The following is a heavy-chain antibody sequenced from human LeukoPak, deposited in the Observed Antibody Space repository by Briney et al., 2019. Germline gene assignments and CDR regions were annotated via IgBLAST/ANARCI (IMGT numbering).Heavy chain of an antibody. D-gene: IGHD5-12*01. CDR2: INYRGST. CDR3: ARTSGYDYFHF. J-gene: IGHJ4*02. CDR1: GGSISSGGYY. V-gene: IGHV4-31*03. Sequence: SETLSLTCTVSGGSISSGGYYWSWIRQHPGKGLEWNAYINYRGSTYNNPSLESRVTISVDTSKNQFSLKLSSVAAAGMAVYYCARTSGYDYFHFWGQGTLVTVSS.